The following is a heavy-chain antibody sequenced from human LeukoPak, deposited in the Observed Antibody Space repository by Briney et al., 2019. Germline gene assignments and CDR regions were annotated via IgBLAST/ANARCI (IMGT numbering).Heavy chain of an antibody. CDR2: ISYDGSNK. D-gene: IGHD5-12*01. V-gene: IGHV3-30-3*01. J-gene: IGHJ4*02. CDR1: GFIFSSYA. CDR3: ARVWASGYDTWHFDY. Sequence: PEGSLRLSCAGSGFIFSSYAMHWVRQAPGKGLEWVAVISYDGSNKYYADSVKGRFTISRDNSKNTLYLQVNSLRAEDTAVYYCARVWASGYDTWHFDYWGQGTLVTVSS.